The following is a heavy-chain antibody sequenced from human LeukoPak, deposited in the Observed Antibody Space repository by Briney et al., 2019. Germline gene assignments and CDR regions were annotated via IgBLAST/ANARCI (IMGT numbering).Heavy chain of an antibody. Sequence: ASVKVSCKASGYTFTSYDINWVRQATGQGLEWMGWMNPNSGNTGYAQKFQGRVTMTKNTSISTAYMELSSLRSEDTAVYYCARGFRLFGEPHYYYGMDVWGQGTTVTVSS. CDR2: MNPNSGNT. CDR3: ARGFRLFGEPHYYYGMDV. CDR1: GYTFTSYD. V-gene: IGHV1-8*01. J-gene: IGHJ6*02. D-gene: IGHD3-10*02.